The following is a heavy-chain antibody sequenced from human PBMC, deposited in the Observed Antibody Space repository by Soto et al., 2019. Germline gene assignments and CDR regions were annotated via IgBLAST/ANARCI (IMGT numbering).Heavy chain of an antibody. CDR3: ARLDFWSGYGKTTPRPFLYY. J-gene: IGHJ4*02. V-gene: IGHV4-39*01. D-gene: IGHD3-3*01. CDR2: IYYSGST. CDR1: GGSISSSSYY. Sequence: PSETLSLTCTVSGGSISSSSYYWGWIRQPPGKGLEWIGSIYYSGSTYYNPSLKSRVTISVDTSKNQFSLKLSSVTAADTAVYYCARLDFWSGYGKTTPRPFLYYWGQGTLVTVYS.